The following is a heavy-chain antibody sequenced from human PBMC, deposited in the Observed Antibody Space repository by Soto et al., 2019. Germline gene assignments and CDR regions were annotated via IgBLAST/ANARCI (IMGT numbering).Heavy chain of an antibody. CDR3: ASVRGIGSSSRYIGADNAFDI. J-gene: IGHJ3*02. D-gene: IGHD6-13*01. Sequence: ASVKVSCKASGYTFTGYYMHWVRQAPGQGLEWMGWVNPNSGGTNYAQKFQGRVTMTRDTSIGTAYMELSRLRSEDTAVYYCASVRGIGSSSRYIGADNAFDIWGQGTMVTVSS. CDR2: VNPNSGGT. CDR1: GYTFTGYY. V-gene: IGHV1-2*02.